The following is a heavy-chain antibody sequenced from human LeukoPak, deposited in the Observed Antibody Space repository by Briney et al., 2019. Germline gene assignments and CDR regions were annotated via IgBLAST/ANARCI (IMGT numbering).Heavy chain of an antibody. CDR3: ARTRLLYPVDY. Sequence: PSETLSLTCAVYGGSFSGYYWSWIRQPPGKGLEWMGEINHSGSTNYNPSLKSRVTISVDMSKNQFSLKLSSVTAADTAVYYCARTRLLYPVDYWGQGTLVTVSS. J-gene: IGHJ4*02. D-gene: IGHD2-15*01. CDR2: INHSGST. CDR1: GGSFSGYY. V-gene: IGHV4-34*01.